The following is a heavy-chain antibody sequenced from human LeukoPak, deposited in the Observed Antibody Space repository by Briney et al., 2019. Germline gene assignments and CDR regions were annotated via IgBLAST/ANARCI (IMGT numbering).Heavy chain of an antibody. CDR2: INPNSGGT. CDR1: GYTFSGYY. Sequence: ASVKVSCKAPGYTFSGYYMHWVRQAPGQGLEWMGWINPNSGGTNYAQKFQGRVTMTRDTSISTAYMELSRLRFDDTAVYYCASGSSYDSSGRGFDYWGQGTLVTVSS. D-gene: IGHD3-22*01. V-gene: IGHV1-2*02. J-gene: IGHJ4*02. CDR3: ASGSSYDSSGRGFDY.